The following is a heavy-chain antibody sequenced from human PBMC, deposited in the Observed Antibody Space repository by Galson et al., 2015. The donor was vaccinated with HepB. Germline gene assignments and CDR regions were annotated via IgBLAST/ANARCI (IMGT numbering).Heavy chain of an antibody. CDR3: ARDVQAMDGDLDY. Sequence: SLRLSCAASGFNFSSYSMNWVRQAPGKGLEWVSYISSSSSIIYYADSVKGRFTISRHNAKNSLYLQMNSLRAEDTAVYYCARDVQAMDGDLDYWGQGTLVTVSS. V-gene: IGHV3-48*01. J-gene: IGHJ4*02. CDR1: GFNFSSYS. CDR2: ISSSSSII. D-gene: IGHD4-17*01.